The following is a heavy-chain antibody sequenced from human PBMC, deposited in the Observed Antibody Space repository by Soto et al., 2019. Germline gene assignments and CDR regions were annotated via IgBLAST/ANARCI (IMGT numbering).Heavy chain of an antibody. V-gene: IGHV1-24*01. CDR3: ATAFGGYYYYGMDV. Sequence: ASVKVSCKVSGYTLTELSMHWVRQAPGKGLEWMGGLDPEDGETIYAQKFQGRVTMTEDTSTDTAYMELSSLRSEDTAVYYCATAFGGYYYYGMDVWGQGTTVTV. CDR2: LDPEDGET. CDR1: GYTLTELS. J-gene: IGHJ6*02. D-gene: IGHD3-10*01.